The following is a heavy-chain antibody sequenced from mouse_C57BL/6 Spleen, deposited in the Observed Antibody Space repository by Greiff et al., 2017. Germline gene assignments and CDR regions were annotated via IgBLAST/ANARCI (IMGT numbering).Heavy chain of an antibody. D-gene: IGHD1-1*01. V-gene: IGHV1-52*01. Sequence: QVQLQQPGAELVRPGSSVKLSCKASGYTFTSYWMHWVKQRPIQGLEWIGNIYPSDSETHYNQKFKDKATLTVDKSSSTAYMQLSSLTSDDSAVYYCARPYYGSSLSYFDYWGQGTTLTVSS. CDR1: GYTFTSYW. J-gene: IGHJ2*01. CDR3: ARPYYGSSLSYFDY. CDR2: IYPSDSET.